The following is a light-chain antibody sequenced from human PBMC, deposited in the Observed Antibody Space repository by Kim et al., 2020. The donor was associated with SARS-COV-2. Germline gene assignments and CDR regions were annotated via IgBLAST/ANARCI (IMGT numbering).Light chain of an antibody. CDR3: QKYNGATLT. V-gene: IGKV1-27*01. CDR2: AAS. CDR1: QGISIE. J-gene: IGKJ1*01. Sequence: ASVRDRLTMTYRASQGISIELAWYQQKPGRVPKLLIFAASALQSGVPSRFSGSGSGTEFTLTISSLQPEDVATYYRQKYNGATLTFGQGTKVEIK.